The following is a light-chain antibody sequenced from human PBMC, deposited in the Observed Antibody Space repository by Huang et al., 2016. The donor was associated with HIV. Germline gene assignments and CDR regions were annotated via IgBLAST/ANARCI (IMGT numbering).Light chain of an antibody. CDR1: QRIDSY. J-gene: IGKJ2*01. V-gene: IGKV1-39*01. Sequence: DIQMTQSPSSLSASVGDRVTVTCRASQRIDSYLNWYQYKPGRAPKLLLFATSVLHGGVPSRFSGSRSGTTFTLTISSLQPQDFASYFCQQSYYFPRTFGQGTKVEMK. CDR2: ATS. CDR3: QQSYYFPRT.